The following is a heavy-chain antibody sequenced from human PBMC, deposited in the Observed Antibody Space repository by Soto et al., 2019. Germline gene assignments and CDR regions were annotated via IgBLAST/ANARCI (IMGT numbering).Heavy chain of an antibody. D-gene: IGHD3-10*01. J-gene: IGHJ5*02. CDR1: GYTFTSYA. CDR3: AREAEGYYGSVRSWFDP. Sequence: ASVKVSCKASGYTFTSYAMHWVRQAPGQRLEWMGWINAGNGNTKYSQKFQGRVTITRDTSASTAYMELSSLRSEDTAVYYCAREAEGYYGSVRSWFDPWGQGTLVTVSS. V-gene: IGHV1-3*01. CDR2: INAGNGNT.